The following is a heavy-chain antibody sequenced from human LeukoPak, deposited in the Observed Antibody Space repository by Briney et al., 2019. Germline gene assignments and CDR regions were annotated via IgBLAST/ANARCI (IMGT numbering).Heavy chain of an antibody. J-gene: IGHJ4*02. Sequence: GGSLRLSCTVSGFIFSDFSMSWVRQAPGKGLEWVAKMSEDGNEIFYVDSVKGRFTISRDNTKKSLYLQLNSLRPEDSAVYYCARVSGWYRGGSDYWGQGTLVTVSS. CDR2: MSEDGNEI. V-gene: IGHV3-7*01. CDR3: ARVSGWYRGGSDY. CDR1: GFIFSDFS. D-gene: IGHD6-19*01.